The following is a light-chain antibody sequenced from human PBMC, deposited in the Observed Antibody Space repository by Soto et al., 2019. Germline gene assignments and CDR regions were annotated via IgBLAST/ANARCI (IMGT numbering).Light chain of an antibody. CDR1: GNAVSYQL. J-gene: IGLJ1*01. CDR2: NVT. CDR3: CSFVGVTNDV. V-gene: IGLV2-23*02. Sequence: QSALTQSASVSGSPGQSITISCSGNAVSYQLVSWYQQQPGKAPKLILYNVTRRPSGVSNRFSGFKSGTTASLKITGLQAEDEADYYCCSFVGVTNDVFGNGTKLTVL.